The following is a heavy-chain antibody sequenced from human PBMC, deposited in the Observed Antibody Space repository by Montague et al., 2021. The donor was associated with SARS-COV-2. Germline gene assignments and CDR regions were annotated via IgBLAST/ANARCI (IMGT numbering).Heavy chain of an antibody. D-gene: IGHD3-9*01. CDR3: AREGGLRYFDWLLRSDYYYYGKDV. Sequence: TLSLTCTVSGGSFSSGDYYWSWIRQHPGKGLEWIGYIYYSGSTYYNPSLKSRVTISVDTSKNQFSLKLSSVTAADTAVYYCAREGGLRYFDWLLRSDYYYYGKDVWDQGTTFTVSS. CDR2: IYYSGST. V-gene: IGHV4-31*03. CDR1: GGSFSSGDYY. J-gene: IGHJ6*02.